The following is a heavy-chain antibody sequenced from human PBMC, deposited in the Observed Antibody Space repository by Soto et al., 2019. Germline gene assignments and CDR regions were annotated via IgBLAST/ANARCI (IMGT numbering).Heavy chain of an antibody. CDR1: GFIFSNYA. CDR2: VTSRGDTT. CDR3: AKDRLGGGLDY. Sequence: EVQLLQSGGGLVQPGGSLRLSCAASGFIFSNYAMNWVRQAPGKGLEWVSIVTSRGDTTYYADSVKGRFTISRDNSKNTLYLQVTSLTDEDTAVYYCAKDRLGGGLDYWGQGTLVSVSS. D-gene: IGHD3-16*01. V-gene: IGHV3-23*01. J-gene: IGHJ4*02.